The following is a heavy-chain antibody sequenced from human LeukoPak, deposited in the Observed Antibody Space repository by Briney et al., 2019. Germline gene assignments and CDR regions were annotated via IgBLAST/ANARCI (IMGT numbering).Heavy chain of an antibody. CDR3: ARYSCGSYFDY. Sequence: SETLSLTCAVYGGSFSGYYWSWIRQHPGKGLEWIGYIYYSGGTYYNPSLKSRVTISVDTSKNQFSLKLSSVTAADTAVYYCARYSCGSYFDYWGQGTLVTVSS. J-gene: IGHJ4*02. V-gene: IGHV4-31*11. CDR1: GGSFSGYY. CDR2: IYYSGGT. D-gene: IGHD5-18*01.